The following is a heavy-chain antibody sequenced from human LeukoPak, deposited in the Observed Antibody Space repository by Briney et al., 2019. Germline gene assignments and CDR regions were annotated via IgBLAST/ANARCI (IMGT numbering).Heavy chain of an antibody. J-gene: IGHJ4*02. D-gene: IGHD3-10*01. CDR1: GGSFSGYY. CDR2: INHSGST. V-gene: IGHV4-34*01. CDR3: ARHYLFDY. Sequence: KSSETLSLTCAVYGGSFSGYYWSWIRQPPGKGLEWIGEINHSGSTNYNPSLKSRVTISVDTSKNQFSLKLSSVTAADTAVYYCARHYLFDYWGQGTLVTVSS.